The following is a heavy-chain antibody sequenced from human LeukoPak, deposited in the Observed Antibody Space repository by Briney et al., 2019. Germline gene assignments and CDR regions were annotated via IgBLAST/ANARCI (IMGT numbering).Heavy chain of an antibody. V-gene: IGHV3-48*01. CDR2: ISSSSSTI. CDR3: ARARNYYDSSGYLDY. J-gene: IGHJ4*02. Sequence: GGSLRLSCAASGFTFSSYNMNWVRQAPGKGLEWVSYISSSSSTIYYADSVKGRFTISRDNAKNSLYLQMNSLRAEDTAVYYCARARNYYDSSGYLDYWGQGTLVTVSS. D-gene: IGHD3-22*01. CDR1: GFTFSSYN.